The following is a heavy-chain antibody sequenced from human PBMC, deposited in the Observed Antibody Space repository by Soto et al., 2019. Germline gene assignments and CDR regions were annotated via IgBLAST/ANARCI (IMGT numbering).Heavy chain of an antibody. CDR3: AKDIDSGRSRLGADY. Sequence: QVQVVESGGGVVQSGSSLRLSCAASGFTFSSYGMHWVRQAPGKGLEWVAVISNDGNDEYYIDSVKGRFTISRDNSKNTLYLQMNTLSTEDTALYYCAKDIDSGRSRLGADYWGQGTLVTVSS. D-gene: IGHD1-26*01. V-gene: IGHV3-30*18. CDR2: ISNDGNDE. J-gene: IGHJ4*02. CDR1: GFTFSSYG.